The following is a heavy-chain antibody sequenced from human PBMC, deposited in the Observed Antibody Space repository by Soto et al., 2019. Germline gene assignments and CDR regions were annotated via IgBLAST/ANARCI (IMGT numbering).Heavy chain of an antibody. CDR2: ISASGGST. Sequence: EVQLLESGGGLVQPGRSLRLSCAASGFTFNSYAMSWVRQAPGKGLEWVSGISASGGSTYYADSVKGRFTISRDNSKNTLYLQMNSLRAEDTSVYYCAKLAHYDFWSGYQTPDIDYWGQGTLVTVSS. CDR1: GFTFNSYA. V-gene: IGHV3-23*01. CDR3: AKLAHYDFWSGYQTPDIDY. J-gene: IGHJ4*02. D-gene: IGHD3-3*01.